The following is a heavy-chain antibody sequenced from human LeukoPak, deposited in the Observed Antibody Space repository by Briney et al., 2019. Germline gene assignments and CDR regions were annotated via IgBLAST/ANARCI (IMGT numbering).Heavy chain of an antibody. V-gene: IGHV3-74*01. Sequence: GGSLSLSCAASRFTFSVHWMHWVRQAPGKGLEWVSRINPDESDKAYADSVKGRFTISRDNSKNTLYLQMNSLRAEDTAVYYCAKDGLVRACSSTSCYVDFDYWGQGTLVTVSS. CDR1: RFTFSVHW. D-gene: IGHD2-2*01. CDR2: INPDESDK. J-gene: IGHJ4*02. CDR3: AKDGLVRACSSTSCYVDFDY.